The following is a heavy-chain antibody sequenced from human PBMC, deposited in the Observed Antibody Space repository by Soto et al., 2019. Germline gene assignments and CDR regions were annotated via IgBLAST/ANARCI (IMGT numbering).Heavy chain of an antibody. J-gene: IGHJ6*02. V-gene: IGHV4-59*12. D-gene: IGHD3-10*01. Sequence: SETLSLTCTVSGGSISSYYWSWIRQPPGKGLEWIGYIYYSGSTNYNPSLKSRVTISVDTSKNQFSLKLSSVTAADTAVYYCARDHSRDYYGSGSIHYYGMDVWGQGTTVTVSS. CDR3: ARDHSRDYYGSGSIHYYGMDV. CDR1: GGSISSYY. CDR2: IYYSGST.